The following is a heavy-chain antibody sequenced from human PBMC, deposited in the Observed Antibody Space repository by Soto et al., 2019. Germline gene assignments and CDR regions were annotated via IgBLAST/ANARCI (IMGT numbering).Heavy chain of an antibody. CDR1: GYTFSSYY. Sequence: GASVKVSCKASGYTFSSYYMHWVRQAPGQGLEWMGFINPSGGSTYYAQKFLGRVTMTRDTSTSTVYMELSSLRSEDTAVYYCGRGGYYDTTGYYYGMDVWGQGTTVTVSS. V-gene: IGHV1-46*01. D-gene: IGHD3-22*01. J-gene: IGHJ6*02. CDR2: INPSGGST. CDR3: GRGGYYDTTGYYYGMDV.